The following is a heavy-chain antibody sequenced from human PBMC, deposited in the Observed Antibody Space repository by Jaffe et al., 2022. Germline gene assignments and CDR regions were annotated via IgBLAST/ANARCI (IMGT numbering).Heavy chain of an antibody. J-gene: IGHJ6*03. Sequence: QVQLVQSGAEVKKPGSSVKVSCKASGGTFSSYAISWVRQAPGQGLEWMGGIIPIFGTANYAQKFQGRVTITTDESTSTAYMELSSLRSEDTAVYYCARGNYYGSGSYYNYYYYYMDVWGKGTTVTVSS. CDR2: IIPIFGTA. D-gene: IGHD3-10*01. CDR3: ARGNYYGSGSYYNYYYYYMDV. V-gene: IGHV1-69*05. CDR1: GGTFSSYA.